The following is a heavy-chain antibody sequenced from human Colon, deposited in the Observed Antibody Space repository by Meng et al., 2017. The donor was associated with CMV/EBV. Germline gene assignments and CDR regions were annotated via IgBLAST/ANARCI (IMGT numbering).Heavy chain of an antibody. J-gene: IGHJ5*02. D-gene: IGHD3-10*01. V-gene: IGHV3-53*01. CDR3: ARWGFSGMFRASGRQAADWLDP. Sequence: GESLKISCAASGFTVNVNFMTWVRQTPGKGLEWVSVIYSGGTTYYADSVKGRFTISRDTSKNTLYLQMNSLRAEDTAVYYCARWGFSGMFRASGRQAADWLDPWGRGTLVTVSS. CDR2: IYSGGTT. CDR1: GFTVNVNF.